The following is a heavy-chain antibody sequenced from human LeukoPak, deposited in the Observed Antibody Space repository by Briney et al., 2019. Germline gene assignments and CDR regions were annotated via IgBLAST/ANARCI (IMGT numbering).Heavy chain of an antibody. CDR2: INHSGST. V-gene: IGHV4-34*01. CDR1: GGSFSGCY. J-gene: IGHJ5*02. D-gene: IGHD2-15*01. Sequence: SETLSLTCAVYGGSFSGCYWSLIRQPPGRGLEWMGVINHSGSTNYNPSLKSRVTISVDTSKNQFSLKLSSVTAADTAVYYCARGDYCSGGSCPHNWFDPWGQGTLVTVSS. CDR3: ARGDYCSGGSCPHNWFDP.